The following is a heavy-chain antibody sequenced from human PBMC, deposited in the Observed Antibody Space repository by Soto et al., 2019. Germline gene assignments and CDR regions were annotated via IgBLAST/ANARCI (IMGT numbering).Heavy chain of an antibody. D-gene: IGHD5-12*01. J-gene: IGHJ4*02. Sequence: QVQLVESGGGVVQPGASLRLSCAASGFRFSGFAMHWVRQAPGKGLEWVAVTSFDASENFYGDSVKGRFSISRDDSHNTVFLQMNGLRPEDTGIYYCARDLGGYVHLWDKSNYWGQGTLVNVSS. CDR1: GFRFSGFA. CDR3: ARDLGGYVHLWDKSNY. V-gene: IGHV3-30*04. CDR2: TSFDASEN.